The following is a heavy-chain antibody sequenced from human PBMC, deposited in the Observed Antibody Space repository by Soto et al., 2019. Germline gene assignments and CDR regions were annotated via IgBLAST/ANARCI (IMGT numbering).Heavy chain of an antibody. J-gene: IGHJ6*02. CDR3: ARTKERLAHYGMDV. CDR1: GFTFSDHY. CDR2: TRNKANSYTT. D-gene: IGHD1-26*01. V-gene: IGHV3-72*01. Sequence: PGGSLRLSCAASGFTFSDHYMDWVRQAPGKGLEWVGRTRNKANSYTTEYAASVKGRFTISRDDSKNSLYLQMNSLKTEDTAVYYCARTKERLAHYGMDVWGQGTTVTVSS.